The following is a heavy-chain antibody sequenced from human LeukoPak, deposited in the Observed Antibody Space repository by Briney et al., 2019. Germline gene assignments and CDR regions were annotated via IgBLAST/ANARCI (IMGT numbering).Heavy chain of an antibody. Sequence: PGGSLRLSCAASGLTFSSYAMSWVRQAPGKGLEWVSGISGSGGSTYYADSVKGRFTISRDNSKNMLYLQMNSLRAEDTAVYYCAPGRPTKKDFDYWGQGTLVTVSS. D-gene: IGHD1/OR15-1a*01. V-gene: IGHV3-23*01. CDR3: APGRPTKKDFDY. CDR1: GLTFSSYA. J-gene: IGHJ4*02. CDR2: ISGSGGST.